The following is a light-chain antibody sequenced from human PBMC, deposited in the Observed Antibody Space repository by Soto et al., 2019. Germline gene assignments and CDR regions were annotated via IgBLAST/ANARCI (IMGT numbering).Light chain of an antibody. CDR1: QSVSIH. CDR3: QQYSNWPPIT. J-gene: IGKJ5*01. V-gene: IGKV3-15*01. CDR2: DTS. Sequence: ETVMTQSPGTLSVSLGEIATLSCSASQSVSIHLAWYQQKPGQAPRLLIYDTSTRATGIPARFSGSGSGTEFTLTISSLQSEDFAVYYCQQYSNWPPITFGQGTRLEI.